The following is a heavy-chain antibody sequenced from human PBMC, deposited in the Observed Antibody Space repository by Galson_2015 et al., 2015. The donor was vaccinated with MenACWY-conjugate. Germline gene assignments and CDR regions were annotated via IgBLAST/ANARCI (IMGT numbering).Heavy chain of an antibody. J-gene: IGHJ4*02. D-gene: IGHD1-1*01. CDR2: MYYSRSA. CDR3: ARGVNLSTLAGY. CDR1: GGSIRSYY. V-gene: IGHV4-59*01. Sequence: LSLTCTVSGGSIRSYYWTWIRQPPGKGLEWIGYMYYSRSADYNPSLKSRVTISVDTSKNQFFLKLSSVTAADTAVYYCARGVNLSTLAGYWGQGTLVTVSS.